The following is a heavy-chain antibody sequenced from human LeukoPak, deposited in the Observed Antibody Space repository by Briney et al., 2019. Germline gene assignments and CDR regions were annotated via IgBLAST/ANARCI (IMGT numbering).Heavy chain of an antibody. D-gene: IGHD3-9*01. V-gene: IGHV1-69*04. CDR1: GGTFSSYA. CDR3: ARDILTVYGMDV. CDR2: ITPILGIA. Sequence: GASVKVSCKASGGTFSSYAISWVRQAPGQGLEWMGRITPILGIANYAQKFQGRVTITADKSTSTAYMELSSLRSEDTAVYYCARDILTVYGMDVWGQGTTVTVSS. J-gene: IGHJ6*02.